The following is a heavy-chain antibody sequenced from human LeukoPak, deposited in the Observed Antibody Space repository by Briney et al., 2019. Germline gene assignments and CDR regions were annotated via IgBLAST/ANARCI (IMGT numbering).Heavy chain of an antibody. CDR3: ASSIGWLQFGLAIYY. CDR2: INYNGNT. CDR1: GDSIDSFY. J-gene: IGHJ4*02. D-gene: IGHD5-24*01. V-gene: IGHV4-59*01. Sequence: PSETLSLTCTVSGDSIDSFYWSWIRQPPGRGLEWIGYINYNGNTNYNPSLKSRVTISVDTSKNQFSLNLRSVTAADTAVYYCASSIGWLQFGLAIYYWGQGTLVTVAS.